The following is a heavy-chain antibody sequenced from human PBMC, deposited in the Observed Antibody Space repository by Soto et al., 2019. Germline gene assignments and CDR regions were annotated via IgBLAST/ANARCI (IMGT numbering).Heavy chain of an antibody. CDR3: AKQGNVTTAVGQMSFDS. CDR1: GYNFRHYY. D-gene: IGHD6-13*01. J-gene: IGHJ4*02. CDR2: IYPGDSDT. V-gene: IGHV5-51*01. Sequence: PGESVKISCQGSGYNFRHYYIAWVRQMPGRGLEWVGLIYPGDSDTRYNPSVQGQVTISVDRSTDTAYLQWNRLKASDSGTYYCAKQGNVTTAVGQMSFDSRGQGPRVAVSS.